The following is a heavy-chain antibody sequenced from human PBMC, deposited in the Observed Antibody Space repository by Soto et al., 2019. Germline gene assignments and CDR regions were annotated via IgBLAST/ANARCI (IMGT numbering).Heavy chain of an antibody. CDR3: AKDPWTVVDWFDP. J-gene: IGHJ5*02. CDR2: IYPGDSDT. Sequence: PGESLKISCKGSGYSFTSYWIGWVRQMPGKGLEWMGIIYPGDSDTRYSPSFQGRFTISRDNSKNTLYLQMNSLRAEYTAVYYCAKDPWTVVDWFDPWGQGTLVTVSS. D-gene: IGHD2-2*01. V-gene: IGHV5-51*01. CDR1: GYSFTSYW.